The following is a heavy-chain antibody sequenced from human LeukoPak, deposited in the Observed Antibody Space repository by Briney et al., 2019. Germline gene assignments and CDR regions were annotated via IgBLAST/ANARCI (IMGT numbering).Heavy chain of an antibody. Sequence: SETLSLTCAVYGGSFSSYYWSWIRQPPGKGLEWIGYIYYSGSTNYNPSLKSRVTISVDTSKNQFSLKLSSVTAADTAVYYCAVSYGSGPYYYYGMDVWGQGTTVTVSS. V-gene: IGHV4-59*08. CDR2: IYYSGST. CDR1: GGSFSSYY. J-gene: IGHJ6*02. CDR3: AVSYGSGPYYYYGMDV. D-gene: IGHD3-10*01.